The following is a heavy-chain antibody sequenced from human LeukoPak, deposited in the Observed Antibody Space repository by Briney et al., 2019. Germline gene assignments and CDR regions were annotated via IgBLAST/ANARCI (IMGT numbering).Heavy chain of an antibody. D-gene: IGHD5-18*01. V-gene: IGHV3-23*03. CDR3: ARDLAYSRLDY. CDR1: GFTFSSYA. CDR2: IYSGGST. Sequence: GGSLRLSCAASGFTFSSYAMSWVRQAPGKGLEWVSVIYSGGSTYYADSVKGRFTISRDNAENSLYLQMNSLRVEDTAFYYCARDLAYSRLDYWGQGMLVTVSS. J-gene: IGHJ4*02.